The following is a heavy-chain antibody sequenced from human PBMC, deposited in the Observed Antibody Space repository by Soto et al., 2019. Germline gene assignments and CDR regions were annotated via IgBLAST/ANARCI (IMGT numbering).Heavy chain of an antibody. CDR1: GCTLTELS. CDR3: ARTQTNDY. V-gene: IGHV1-2*02. Sequence: ASVKVSCKVSGCTLTELSIHWVRQAPGQGLEWMGWINTNSGGTNYAQKFQGRVTMTRDTSISTAYMELSRLTSDDTAVYYCARTQTNDYWGQGTLVTVSS. CDR2: INTNSGGT. J-gene: IGHJ4*02.